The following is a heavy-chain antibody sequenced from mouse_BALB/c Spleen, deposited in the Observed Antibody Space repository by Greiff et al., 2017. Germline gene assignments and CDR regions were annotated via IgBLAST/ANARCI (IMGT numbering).Heavy chain of an antibody. D-gene: IGHD1-1*01. CDR1: GFTFSSYA. V-gene: IGHV5-9-3*01. CDR3: ARPYGSSYWYFDV. CDR2: ISSGGSYT. J-gene: IGHJ1*01. Sequence: EVKVVESGGGLVKPGGSLKLSCAASGFTFSSYAMSWVRQTPEKRLEWVATISSGGSYTYYPDSVKGRFTISRDNAKNTLYLQMSSLRSEDTAMYYCARPYGSSYWYFDVWGAGTTVTVSS.